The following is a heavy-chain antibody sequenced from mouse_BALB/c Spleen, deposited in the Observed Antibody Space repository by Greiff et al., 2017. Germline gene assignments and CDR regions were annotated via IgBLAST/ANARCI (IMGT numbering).Heavy chain of an antibody. D-gene: IGHD2-3*01. J-gene: IGHJ4*01. CDR2: ISSGSSTI. V-gene: IGHV5-17*02. CDR1: GFTFSSFG. Sequence: EVQLQESGGDLVKPGGSRKLSCAASGFTFSSFGMHWVRQAPEKGLEWVAYISSGSSTIYYADTVKGRFTISRDNPKNTLFLQMTSLRSEDTAMYYCARRGYDGYSYYAMDYWGQGTSVTVSS. CDR3: ARRGYDGYSYYAMDY.